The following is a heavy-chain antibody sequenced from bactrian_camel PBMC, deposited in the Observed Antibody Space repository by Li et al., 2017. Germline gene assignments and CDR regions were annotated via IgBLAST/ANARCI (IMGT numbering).Heavy chain of an antibody. J-gene: IGHJ4*01. Sequence: VQLVESGGGSVQAGGSLRLSCAASGYTYSSYCMGWFRQAPGREREGVAVINSDGSTSYADSVRGRFTISKDNARNTVYLQMNSLKLEDTAVYYCAAVRVWDAEYNFWGQGTQVTVS. D-gene: IGHD3*01. V-gene: IGHV3S53*01. CDR1: GYTYSSYC. CDR2: INSDGST. CDR3: AAVRVWDAEYNF.